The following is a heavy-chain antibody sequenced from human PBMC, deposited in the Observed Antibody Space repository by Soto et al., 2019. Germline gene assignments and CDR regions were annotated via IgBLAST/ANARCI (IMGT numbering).Heavy chain of an antibody. CDR2: INHSGST. D-gene: IGHD3-3*01. V-gene: IGHV4-34*01. J-gene: IGHJ6*03. CDR3: ARASSRITIFGVVTSRYMDV. Sequence: QVQLQQWGAGLLKPSETLSLTCAVYGGSFSGYYWSWIRQPPGKGLEWIGEINHSGSTNYNPSLNSRVTISVDTSKNQFSLKLSSVTAADTAVYYCARASSRITIFGVVTSRYMDVWGKGTTVTVSS. CDR1: GGSFSGYY.